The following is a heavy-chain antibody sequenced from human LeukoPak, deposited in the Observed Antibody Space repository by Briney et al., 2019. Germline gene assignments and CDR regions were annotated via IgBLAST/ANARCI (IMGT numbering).Heavy chain of an antibody. D-gene: IGHD2-15*01. CDR2: IYGSGSA. J-gene: IGHJ4*02. CDR3: ARSQVSHTLDY. Sequence: SETLSLTCAVSGASISSGFYYWNWIRQHPGKGLEWIGYIYGSGSAYYNPSLKSRVTISLDTSENQVSLTLRSVTAADTAVYYCARSQVSHTLDYWGQGTLVTVSS. CDR1: GASISSGFYY. V-gene: IGHV4-31*11.